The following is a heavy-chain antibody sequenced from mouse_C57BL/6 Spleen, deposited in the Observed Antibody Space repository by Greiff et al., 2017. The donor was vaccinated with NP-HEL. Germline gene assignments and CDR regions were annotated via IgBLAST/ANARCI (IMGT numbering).Heavy chain of an antibody. V-gene: IGHV5-12*01. CDR1: GFTFSDYY. D-gene: IGHD4-1*02. Sequence: EVKLVESGGGLVQPGGSLKLSCAASGFTFSDYYMYWVRQTPEKRLEWVAYISNGGGSTYYPDTVKGRFTISRDNAKNTLYLQMSRLKSEDTAMYYCASLPTGTKYYAMDYWGQGTSVTVSS. CDR3: ASLPTGTKYYAMDY. J-gene: IGHJ4*01. CDR2: ISNGGGST.